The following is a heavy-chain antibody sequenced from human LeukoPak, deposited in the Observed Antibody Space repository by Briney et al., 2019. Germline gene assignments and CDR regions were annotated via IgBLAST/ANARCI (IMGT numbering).Heavy chain of an antibody. CDR2: MKSTTDGGTT. V-gene: IGHV3-15*01. CDR3: TTGDSSGWYPGY. J-gene: IGHJ4*02. D-gene: IGHD6-19*01. Sequence: PGGSLRLSCAASGFTFINAWMSWVRQAPGKGLEWVGRMKSTTDGGTTDYAAPVKGRFTISRDDSKNTLYLQMNSLKTEDTAVYYCTTGDSSGWYPGYWGQGTLVTVSS. CDR1: GFTFINAW.